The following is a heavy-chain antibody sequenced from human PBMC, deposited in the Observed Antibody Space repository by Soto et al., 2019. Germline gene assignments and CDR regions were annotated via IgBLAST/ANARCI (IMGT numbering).Heavy chain of an antibody. CDR3: AKDYSSGYHLFDY. CDR1: GFTFSSYA. Sequence: GGSLRLSCAACGFTFSSYAMSWVRQDPGKGLEWVSAISGSGGSTYYADSVKGRFTISRDNSKNTLYLQMNSLRAEDTAVYYCAKDYSSGYHLFDYWGQGTLVTVSS. D-gene: IGHD3-22*01. CDR2: ISGSGGST. J-gene: IGHJ4*02. V-gene: IGHV3-23*01.